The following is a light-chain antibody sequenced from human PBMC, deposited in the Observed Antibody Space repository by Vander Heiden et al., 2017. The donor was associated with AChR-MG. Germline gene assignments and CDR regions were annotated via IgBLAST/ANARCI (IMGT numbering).Light chain of an antibody. CDR3: NSRDSSGNHQV. CDR1: SLRSYY. Sequence: SSELIQDPAVSEALGQTVRITCQGDSLRSYYASWYQQKPGQAPVLVIYGKNNRPSGIPDRFSGSSSGNTASLTITGAQAEDEADYYCNSRDSSGNHQVFGGGTKLTVL. J-gene: IGLJ2*01. V-gene: IGLV3-19*01. CDR2: GKN.